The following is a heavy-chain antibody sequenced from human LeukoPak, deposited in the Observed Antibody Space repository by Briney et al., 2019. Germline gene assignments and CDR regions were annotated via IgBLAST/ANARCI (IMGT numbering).Heavy chain of an antibody. D-gene: IGHD3-22*01. Sequence: ASVKVSCKASGGTFSSYAISWVRQAPGQGLEWMGGIIPIFGTANYAQKFQGRVTITADESTSTAYMELSSLRSEDTAVYYCARDLHDSSGYPTYFDYWGQGTLVTVSS. J-gene: IGHJ4*02. CDR2: IIPIFGTA. CDR3: ARDLHDSSGYPTYFDY. V-gene: IGHV1-69*13. CDR1: GGTFSSYA.